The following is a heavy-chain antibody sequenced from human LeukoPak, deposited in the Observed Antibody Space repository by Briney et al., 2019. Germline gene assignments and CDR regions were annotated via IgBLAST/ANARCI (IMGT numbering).Heavy chain of an antibody. D-gene: IGHD3-22*01. CDR1: GGSFSSGSYY. CDR2: IYYSGST. J-gene: IGHJ3*02. CDR3: ARAGGYYDSSGYEVDAFDI. V-gene: IGHV4-61*01. Sequence: SETLSLTCTVSGGSFSSGSYYWSWIRQPPGKGLEWIVYIYYSGSTNYNPSLKSRVTISVDTSKNQFSLKLSSVTAADTAVYYCARAGGYYDSSGYEVDAFDIWGQGTMVTVSS.